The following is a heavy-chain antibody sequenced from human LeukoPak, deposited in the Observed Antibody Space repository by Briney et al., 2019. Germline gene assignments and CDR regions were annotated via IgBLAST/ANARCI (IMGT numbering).Heavy chain of an antibody. CDR1: GFTFASYA. CDR2: ITNNGDTT. V-gene: IGHV3-23*01. CDR3: ARETAGWFDP. D-gene: IGHD6-25*01. Sequence: PGGSLRLSCAASGFTFASYAMRWVRQAPGKGLEWVSSITNNGDTTYYADSVKGRFTISRDSAKNSLYLQMNSLRDEDTAVYYCARETAGWFDPWGQGTLVTVSS. J-gene: IGHJ5*02.